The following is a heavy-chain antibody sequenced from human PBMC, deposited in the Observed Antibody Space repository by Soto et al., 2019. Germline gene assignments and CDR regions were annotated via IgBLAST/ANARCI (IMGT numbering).Heavy chain of an antibody. D-gene: IGHD2-15*01. J-gene: IGHJ5*02. CDR1: GGTFSNYA. V-gene: IGHV1-69*15. CDR3: AKDGGREGYFGNWFDP. CDR2: IIPIFGTT. Sequence: QVQLVQSGAEVKKPGSSVKVSCKASGGTFSNYAITWVRQAPGQGLEWLGRIIPIFGTTDYAQKFQGRVTIPADESTTTAHMELSSLGSDDTVVYYCAKDGGREGYFGNWFDPWGQGTLVTVSS.